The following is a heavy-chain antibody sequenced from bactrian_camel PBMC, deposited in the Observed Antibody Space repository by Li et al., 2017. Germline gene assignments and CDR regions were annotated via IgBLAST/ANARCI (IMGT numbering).Heavy chain of an antibody. V-gene: IGHV3S10*01. CDR3: AANDRSAYCSGAYRDYNY. J-gene: IGHJ4*01. D-gene: IGHD3*01. Sequence: VQLVESGGGLVQPGGSLRLSCAASGFTFSNAHLSWNRQAPGKGLEWVSYINSDGSTAYTDSVKGRFTISRDNAKNTVYLQLNSLKTEDMAMYYCAANDRSAYCSGAYRDYNYYGQGTQVTVS. CDR1: GFTFSNAH. CDR2: INSDGST.